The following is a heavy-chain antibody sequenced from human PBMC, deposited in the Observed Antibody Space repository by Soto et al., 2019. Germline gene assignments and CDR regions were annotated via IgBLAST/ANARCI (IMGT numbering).Heavy chain of an antibody. V-gene: IGHV1-69*13. J-gene: IGHJ4*02. CDR1: GGTFSSYA. CDR2: IIPIFGTA. Sequence: SVKVSCKASGGTFSSYAISWVRQAPGQGLEWMGGIIPIFGTANYAQKFQGRVTITADESTSTAYMELSSLRSDDTAVYYCARVLGYSGYDWDFDYWGQGTLVTVSS. D-gene: IGHD5-12*01. CDR3: ARVLGYSGYDWDFDY.